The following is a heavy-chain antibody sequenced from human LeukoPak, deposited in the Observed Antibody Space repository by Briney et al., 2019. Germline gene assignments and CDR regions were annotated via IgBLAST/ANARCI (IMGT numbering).Heavy chain of an antibody. J-gene: IGHJ6*03. Sequence: ASVKVSCKASGYTFTGYYMRWVRQAPGQGLEWMGWINPNSGGTNYAQKFQGRFTMTRDTSISTAYMELSRLRSDDTAVYYCARTLALGIAGPNPYYYYMDVWGKGTTVTVSS. CDR1: GYTFTGYY. V-gene: IGHV1-2*02. CDR3: ARTLALGIAGPNPYYYYMDV. CDR2: INPNSGGT. D-gene: IGHD6-13*01.